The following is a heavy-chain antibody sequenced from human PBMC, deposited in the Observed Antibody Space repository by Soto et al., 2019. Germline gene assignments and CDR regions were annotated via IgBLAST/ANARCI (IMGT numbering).Heavy chain of an antibody. CDR1: GGSISSSSYY. CDR2: IYYSGST. V-gene: IGHV4-39*01. J-gene: IGHJ4*02. D-gene: IGHD4-4*01. Sequence: SETLSLTCTVSGGSISSSSYYWGWIRQPPGKGLEWIGSIYYSGSTYYNPSLKSRVTISVDTSKNQFSLKLSSVTAADTAVYYCARHATVTTFDYWGQGTLVTVSS. CDR3: ARHATVTTFDY.